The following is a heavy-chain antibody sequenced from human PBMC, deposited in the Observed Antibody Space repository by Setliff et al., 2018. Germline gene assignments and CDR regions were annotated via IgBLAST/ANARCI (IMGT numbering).Heavy chain of an antibody. Sequence: SETLSLTCSVSGDSINSGTYYWSWFRQSAGKGLEWIGRIYTGGSTNYNPSLKSRVTISEDTSRSQFSLKLTSVATADTAVYYCARHVWGSYRFYSWFDPWGQGTLVTVSS. CDR1: GDSINSGTYY. D-gene: IGHD3-16*02. CDR2: IYTGGST. J-gene: IGHJ5*02. V-gene: IGHV4-61*02. CDR3: ARHVWGSYRFYSWFDP.